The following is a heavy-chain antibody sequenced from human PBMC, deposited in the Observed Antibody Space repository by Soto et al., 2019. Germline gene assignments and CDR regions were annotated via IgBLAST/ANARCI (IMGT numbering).Heavy chain of an antibody. D-gene: IGHD6-19*01. CDR3: AREYTKIVDGPTPFYFDY. V-gene: IGHV4-4*07. J-gene: IGHJ4*02. CDR1: GDSISSHY. Sequence: SETLSLTCSVSGDSISSHYWSWIRQPAGKXLEWIGRIYTSGDTTYNPSLKSRVTMSVDTSKNQFSLKLSSVTAADTAVYNCAREYTKIVDGPTPFYFDYWGQGTLVTVSS. CDR2: IYTSGDT.